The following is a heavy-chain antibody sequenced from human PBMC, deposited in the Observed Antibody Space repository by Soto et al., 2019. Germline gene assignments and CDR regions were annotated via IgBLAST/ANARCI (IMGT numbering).Heavy chain of an antibody. D-gene: IGHD3-10*01. CDR2: IYYSGST. CDR3: ARVFGFGGMDV. J-gene: IGHJ6*02. Sequence: QVQLQESGPGLVKPSQTLSLTCTVSGGSISRGGYYWSWLRQHPGKGLEWIGYIYYSGSTYYNPSLKSRVTISVDTSKNQFSLKLSSVTAADTAVYYCARVFGFGGMDVWGQGTTVTVSS. CDR1: GGSISRGGYY. V-gene: IGHV4-31*03.